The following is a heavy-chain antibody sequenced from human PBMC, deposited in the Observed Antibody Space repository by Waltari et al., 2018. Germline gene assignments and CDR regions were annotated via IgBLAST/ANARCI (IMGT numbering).Heavy chain of an antibody. J-gene: IGHJ4*02. CDR1: GFTFRSYG. CDR2: IWYDGSNK. CDR3: AREVLTAAGKHFDY. D-gene: IGHD6-13*01. V-gene: IGHV3-33*01. Sequence: QVQLVESGGGVVQPGRSLRLSCAASGFTFRSYGMHWVRQAPGKGLEWVAVIWYDGSNKYYADSVEGRFTISRDNSKSTLYLQMNSLRPEDTAVYYCAREVLTAAGKHFDYWGQGTLVTVSS.